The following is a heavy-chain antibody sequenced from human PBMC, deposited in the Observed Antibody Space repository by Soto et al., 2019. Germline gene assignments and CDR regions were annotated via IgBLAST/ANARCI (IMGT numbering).Heavy chain of an antibody. CDR1: GGTFSSYA. Sequence: SVKVSCKASGGTFSSYAISWVRQAPGQGLEWMGGIIPIFGTANYAQKFQGRVTITADESTSTAYMELSSLRSEDTAVYYCARGLAMRDKAMVETYYYYYGMDVWGQGTTVTVYS. CDR2: IIPIFGTA. D-gene: IGHD5-18*01. J-gene: IGHJ6*02. CDR3: ARGLAMRDKAMVETYYYYYGMDV. V-gene: IGHV1-69*13.